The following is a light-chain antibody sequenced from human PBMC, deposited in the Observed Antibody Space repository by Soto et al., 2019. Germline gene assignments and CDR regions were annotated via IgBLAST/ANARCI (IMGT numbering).Light chain of an antibody. Sequence: QAVLTQPPSVSAAPGQKVTISCSGTSSNIGDHYVSWYQQFPGAAPKLLIYDSAKRPSGIPERFSGSKYGTSATLDITGLQTGDEAHYYCGTWDSSLSFVVFGGGTKLTVL. V-gene: IGLV1-51*01. CDR3: GTWDSSLSFVV. CDR2: DSA. J-gene: IGLJ2*01. CDR1: SSNIGDHY.